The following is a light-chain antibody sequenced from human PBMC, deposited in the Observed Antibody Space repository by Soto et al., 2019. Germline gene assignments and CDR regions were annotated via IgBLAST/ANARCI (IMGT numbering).Light chain of an antibody. CDR3: QQYSKSPRT. Sequence: TQSPSTLSASVGDTVTITCRASQSVSSRHLAWYQQNPGQAPRLLVYHTSNRATGIPDRFSGSGSGTDFTLTISRLEPEDSAVYFCQQYSKSPRTFGQGTKVDVK. CDR2: HTS. V-gene: IGKV3-20*01. CDR1: QSVSSRH. J-gene: IGKJ1*01.